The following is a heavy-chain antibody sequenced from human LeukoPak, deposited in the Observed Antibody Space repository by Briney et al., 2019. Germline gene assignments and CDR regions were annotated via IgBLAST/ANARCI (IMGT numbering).Heavy chain of an antibody. CDR2: INQDGSAK. D-gene: IGHD2/OR15-2a*01. J-gene: IGHJ4*02. Sequence: GGSLRLSCAASGFTFNNYYMSWVRQAPGKGLEWVANINQDGSAKHYIDSVKGRFTISRDNAKKSVYLQMDSLRAEDTAVYYCARSLWPEDFWGQGALVTVSS. CDR1: GFTFNNYY. CDR3: ARSLWPEDF. V-gene: IGHV3-7*01.